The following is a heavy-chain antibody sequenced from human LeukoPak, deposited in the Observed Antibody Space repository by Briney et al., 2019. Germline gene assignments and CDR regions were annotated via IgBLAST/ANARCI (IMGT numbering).Heavy chain of an antibody. CDR1: GFTFSSYS. CDR2: ISSSSSTI. CDR3: ARDLAAGTDT. D-gene: IGHD6-13*01. Sequence: GGSLRLSCAASGFTFSSYSMNWVRQAPGKGLEWVSYISSSSSTIYYADSVKGRFTISRDNAKNSLYLQMNSLRAEDTAVYYCARDLAAGTDTWGQGSLVTVSS. V-gene: IGHV3-48*01. J-gene: IGHJ5*02.